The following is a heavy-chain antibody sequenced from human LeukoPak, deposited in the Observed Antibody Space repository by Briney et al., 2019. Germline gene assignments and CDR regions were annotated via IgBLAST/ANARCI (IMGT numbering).Heavy chain of an antibody. V-gene: IGHV5-10-1*01. CDR2: IDPSDSYT. J-gene: IGHJ4*02. Sequence: GESLRISCKGSGYSFTSYWISWVRQMTGKGLEWMGRIDPSDSYTNYSPSFQGHVTISADKSISTANLQWSSLKASDTAMYYCATPLYPTEDIVATWEDSFDYWGQGTLVTVSS. CDR3: ATPLYPTEDIVATWEDSFDY. D-gene: IGHD5-12*01. CDR1: GYSFTSYW.